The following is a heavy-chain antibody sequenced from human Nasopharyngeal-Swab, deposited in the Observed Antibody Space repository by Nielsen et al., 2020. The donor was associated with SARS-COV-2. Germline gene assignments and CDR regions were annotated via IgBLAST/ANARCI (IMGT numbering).Heavy chain of an antibody. V-gene: IGHV1-8*01. D-gene: IGHD4-23*01. CDR3: ARAVVLGKFDY. CDR1: RYTFTSYD. Sequence: ASVKVSCKASRYTFTSYDINWVRQATGQGLEWMGWMNPNSGNTGYAQKFQGRVTMTRNTSISTAYMELSCLRSEDTAVYYCARAVVLGKFDYWGQGTLVTVSS. J-gene: IGHJ4*02. CDR2: MNPNSGNT.